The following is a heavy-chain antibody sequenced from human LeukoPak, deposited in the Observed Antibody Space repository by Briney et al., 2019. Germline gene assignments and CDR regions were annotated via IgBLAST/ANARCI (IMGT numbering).Heavy chain of an antibody. CDR2: IYYSGST. Sequence: SETLSLTCTVSGGSISSHYWSWIRQPPGKGLEWVGYIYYSGSTNYNPSLKSRVTISVDTSKNQFSLKLSSVTAADTAVYYCARSWYYDILTGYVLYGMDVWGKGTTVTVSS. CDR3: ARSWYYDILTGYVLYGMDV. CDR1: GGSISSHY. D-gene: IGHD3-9*01. J-gene: IGHJ6*04. V-gene: IGHV4-59*11.